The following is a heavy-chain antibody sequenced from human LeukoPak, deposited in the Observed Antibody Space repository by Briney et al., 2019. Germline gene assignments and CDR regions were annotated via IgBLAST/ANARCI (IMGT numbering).Heavy chain of an antibody. Sequence: GGSLRLSCAASGFTFSSYTMNWVRQAPGKGLEWVSSISSGSGYIYYADSVKGRFTITRDNAKNSLYLQMNSLRAEDTAAYYCARDPLRYSYGSYDYWGQGTLVTVSS. CDR3: ARDPLRYSYGSYDY. J-gene: IGHJ4*02. CDR2: ISSGSGYI. CDR1: GFTFSSYT. V-gene: IGHV3-21*01. D-gene: IGHD5-18*01.